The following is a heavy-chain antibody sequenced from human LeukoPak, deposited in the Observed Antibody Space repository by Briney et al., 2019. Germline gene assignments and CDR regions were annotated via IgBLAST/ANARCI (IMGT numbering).Heavy chain of an antibody. CDR2: IYYSGST. CDR3: ARPNNMVRGMYYFDY. J-gene: IGHJ4*02. Sequence: SSETLSLTCTVSGGSISSSSYYWGWIRQPPGKGLEWIGSIYYSGSTYYNPSLKSRVTISVDTSKNQFSLKLSSVTAADTAVYYCARPNNMVRGMYYFDYWGQGTLVTVSS. D-gene: IGHD3-10*01. V-gene: IGHV4-39*01. CDR1: GGSISSSSYY.